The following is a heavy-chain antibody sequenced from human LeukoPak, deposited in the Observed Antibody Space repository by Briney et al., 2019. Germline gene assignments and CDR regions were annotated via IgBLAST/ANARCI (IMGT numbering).Heavy chain of an antibody. CDR2: ISGSGGST. CDR3: AKSIYYGEFDY. Sequence: RTGGSLRLSCAASGFTFSSYAMSWVRQAPGKGLEWVSAISGSGGSTYYADSVKGRFTISRDNSKNALYLQMNSLRAEDTAVYYCAKSIYYGEFDYWGQGTLVTVSS. J-gene: IGHJ4*02. V-gene: IGHV3-23*01. D-gene: IGHD4-17*01. CDR1: GFTFSSYA.